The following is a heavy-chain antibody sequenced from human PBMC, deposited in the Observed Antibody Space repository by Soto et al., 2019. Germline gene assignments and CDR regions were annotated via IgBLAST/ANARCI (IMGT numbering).Heavy chain of an antibody. CDR1: GYDFTSYG. CDR3: ARGRIVASIHDAFEI. Sequence: QGQLLQSGDEVKKPGASVRVSCRASGYDFTSYGINWVRQAPGQGLEWVSWISAYNGKRDTAQKFQGRVTMTLDTSTDTAHMELGDLTSADTAVYYCARGRIVASIHDAFEIWGQGTMVDVSS. V-gene: IGHV1-18*01. J-gene: IGHJ3*02. D-gene: IGHD2-21*01. CDR2: ISAYNGKR.